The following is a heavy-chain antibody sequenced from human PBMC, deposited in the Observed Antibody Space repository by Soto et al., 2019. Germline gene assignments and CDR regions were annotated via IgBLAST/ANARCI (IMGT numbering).Heavy chain of an antibody. D-gene: IGHD4-17*01. J-gene: IGHJ6*02. CDR2: ITGSAGST. CDR1: GFTFRDHS. V-gene: IGHV3-23*01. Sequence: QPGGSLRLSCAASGFTFRDHSMSWVRQAPGKGLEWVSAITGSAGSTYYADSVEGRFTISRDISKNTLYLQMSSLRADDTALYYCAKSNGASSEDFYYYGMDVWGQGTTVTVPS. CDR3: AKSNGASSEDFYYYGMDV.